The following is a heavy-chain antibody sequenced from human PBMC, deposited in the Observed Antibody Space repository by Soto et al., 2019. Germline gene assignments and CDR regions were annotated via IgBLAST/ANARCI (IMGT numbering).Heavy chain of an antibody. CDR2: INPNSGGT. D-gene: IGHD3-10*01. Sequence: ASVKVSCKVSGYTLTELSMHWVRQAPGKGLEWMGWINPNSGGTNYAQKFQGWVTMTRDTSISTAYMELSRLRSDDTAVYYCARDAGSYYGYYYYYGMDVWGQGTTVTVSS. V-gene: IGHV1-2*04. J-gene: IGHJ6*02. CDR3: ARDAGSYYGYYYYYGMDV. CDR1: GYTLTELS.